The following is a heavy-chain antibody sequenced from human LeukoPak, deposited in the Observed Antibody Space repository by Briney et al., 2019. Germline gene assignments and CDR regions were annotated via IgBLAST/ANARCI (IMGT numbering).Heavy chain of an antibody. D-gene: IGHD2-2*01. V-gene: IGHV3-48*01. CDR1: GFTFSSYG. J-gene: IGHJ4*02. Sequence: GGSLRLSCAASGFTFSSYGMTWVRQAPGKGLEWVSYISSSSSTIYYADSVKGRFTISRDNAKNSLYLQMNSLRAEDTAVYYCANYALNWGQGTLVTVSS. CDR2: ISSSSSTI. CDR3: ANYALN.